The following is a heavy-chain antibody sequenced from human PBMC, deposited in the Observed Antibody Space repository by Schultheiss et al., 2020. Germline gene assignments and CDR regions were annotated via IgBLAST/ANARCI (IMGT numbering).Heavy chain of an antibody. V-gene: IGHV4-61*08. D-gene: IGHD3-10*01. CDR1: GGSISSGGYY. CDR2: IYYSGST. CDR3: ARVVKVRGVIIRRPYYFDY. J-gene: IGHJ4*02. Sequence: SETLSLTCTVSGGSISSGGYYWSWIRQPPGKGLEWIGYIYYSGSTNYNPSLKSRVTISVDTSKNQFSLKLSSVTAADTAVYYCARVVKVRGVIIRRPYYFDYWGQGTLVTVSS.